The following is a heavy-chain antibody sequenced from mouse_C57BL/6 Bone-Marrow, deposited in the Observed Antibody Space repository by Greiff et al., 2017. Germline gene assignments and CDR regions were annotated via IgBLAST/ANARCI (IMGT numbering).Heavy chain of an antibody. D-gene: IGHD6-1*01. V-gene: IGHV1-85*01. Sequence: VQLQQSGPELVKPGASVKLSCKASGYTFTSYDINWVKQRPGQGLEWIGWIYPRDGSTKYNEKFKGKATLTVDTSSSTAYMELHSLTSEDSAVYYCARECGSCDWYFYFWGTGTTVTVSS. CDR2: IYPRDGST. CDR1: GYTFTSYD. J-gene: IGHJ1*03. CDR3: ARECGSCDWYFYF.